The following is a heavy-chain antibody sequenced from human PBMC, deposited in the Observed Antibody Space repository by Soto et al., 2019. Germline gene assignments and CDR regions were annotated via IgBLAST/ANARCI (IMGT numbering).Heavy chain of an antibody. Sequence: GGSLRLSCAASGFTFSSYDMHWVRQATGKGLEWVSAIGTAGDTYYPGSVKGRFTISRENAKNSLYLQMNSLRAEDTAVYYRARASRQGTIWFWELVKKNDAIDIWGQGKMVTVSS. D-gene: IGHD3-10*01. CDR2: IGTAGDT. CDR1: GFTFSSYD. V-gene: IGHV3-13*01. CDR3: ARASRQGTIWFWELVKKNDAIDI. J-gene: IGHJ3*02.